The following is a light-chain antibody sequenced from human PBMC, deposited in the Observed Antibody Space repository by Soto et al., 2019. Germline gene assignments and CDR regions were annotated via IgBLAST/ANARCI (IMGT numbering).Light chain of an antibody. CDR2: DVS. V-gene: IGLV2-11*01. CDR3: CSYAGSYTVYV. CDR1: SSDVGGYNY. Sequence: QSALTQPRSVSGSPGQSVTISCTGTSSDVGGYNYVSWYQQHPGKAPKFMIYDVSKRPSGVPDRFSGSKSGNTASLTISGLQAEDEAHYYCCSYAGSYTVYVFGTGTKLTVL. J-gene: IGLJ1*01.